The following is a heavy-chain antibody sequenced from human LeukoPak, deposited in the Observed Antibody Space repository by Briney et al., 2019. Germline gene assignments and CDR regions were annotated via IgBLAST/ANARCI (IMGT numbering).Heavy chain of an antibody. Sequence: SETLSLTCAVYGGSFSGYYWSWIRQPPGKGLEWIGEINHSGSTNYNPSLKSRVTISVDTSKNQFSLKLSSVTAADTAVHYCARSRKYCSGGSCYLILDYWGQGTLVTVSS. CDR3: ARSRKYCSGGSCYLILDY. CDR2: INHSGST. J-gene: IGHJ4*02. D-gene: IGHD2-15*01. V-gene: IGHV4-34*01. CDR1: GGSFSGYY.